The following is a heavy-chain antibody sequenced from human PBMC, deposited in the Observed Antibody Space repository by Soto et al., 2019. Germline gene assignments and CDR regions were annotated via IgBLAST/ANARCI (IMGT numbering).Heavy chain of an antibody. CDR3: ARDVIGHDNYETIGYYFDH. J-gene: IGHJ4*02. CDR2: IIPIFGTA. D-gene: IGHD3-16*01. V-gene: IGHV1-69*13. Sequence: SVKVSCKASGGTFSSYAISWVRQAPGQGLEWMGGIIPIFGTANYAQKFQGRVTMTADESTSTVYMELSGLRSEDTAVYYCARDVIGHDNYETIGYYFDHWGPGTLVTVSS. CDR1: GGTFSSYA.